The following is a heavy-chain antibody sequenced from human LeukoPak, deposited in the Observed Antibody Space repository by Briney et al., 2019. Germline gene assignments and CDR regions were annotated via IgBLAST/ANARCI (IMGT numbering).Heavy chain of an antibody. CDR1: GGSFSGYY. V-gene: IGHV4-34*01. CDR2: INHSGST. D-gene: IGHD3-22*01. J-gene: IGHJ3*02. CDR3: ARGLRRYYYDSSGTGAFDI. Sequence: SETLSLTCAVCGGSFSGYYWSWIRQPPGKGLEWIGEINHSGSTNYNPSLKSRVTISVDTSKNQFSLKLSSVTAADTAVYYCARGLRRYYYDSSGTGAFDIWGQGTMVTVSS.